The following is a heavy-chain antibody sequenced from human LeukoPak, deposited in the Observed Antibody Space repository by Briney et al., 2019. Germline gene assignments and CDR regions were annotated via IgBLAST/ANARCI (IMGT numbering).Heavy chain of an antibody. D-gene: IGHD3-10*01. Sequence: GGSLRLSCAASGFTVGSKYMNWVRQAPGKGLEWVSIIYSGSSTYYADSVKGRFTVSRDDSKNTLYLQMNSLRADDTAMYYCATVGDHYHWYLDLWGRGTLVNVSS. V-gene: IGHV3-53*01. CDR3: ATVGDHYHWYLDL. CDR1: GFTVGSKY. CDR2: IYSGSST. J-gene: IGHJ2*01.